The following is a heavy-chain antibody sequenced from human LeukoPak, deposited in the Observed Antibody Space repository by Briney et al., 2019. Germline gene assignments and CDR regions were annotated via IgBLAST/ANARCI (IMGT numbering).Heavy chain of an antibody. CDR3: ARGGGASDY. CDR1: GFTFSSYA. V-gene: IGHV3-7*01. Sequence: GGSLRLSCAASGFTFSSYAMHWIRQAPGKGLEWVANIRQDGSEKSYVDSVKGRFTISRDNAKNSVYLQMNSLRAEDTALYYCARGGGASDYWGQGTLVTASS. D-gene: IGHD1-26*01. CDR2: IRQDGSEK. J-gene: IGHJ4*02.